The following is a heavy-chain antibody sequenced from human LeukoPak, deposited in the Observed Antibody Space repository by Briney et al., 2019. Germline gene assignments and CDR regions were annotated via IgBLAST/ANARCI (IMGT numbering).Heavy chain of an antibody. Sequence: PGKSLRLSCAASRFTFSNYAMTWVRQAPGKGLEWVVTISGNGGSTYYADSVKGRFTISRDNARNTLYLQMNSLRAEDTALYFCAKDPGLSRFGELLVVWGQGTLVTVSS. D-gene: IGHD3-10*02. CDR2: ISGNGGST. V-gene: IGHV3-23*01. CDR3: AKDPGLSRFGELLVV. CDR1: RFTFSNYA. J-gene: IGHJ4*02.